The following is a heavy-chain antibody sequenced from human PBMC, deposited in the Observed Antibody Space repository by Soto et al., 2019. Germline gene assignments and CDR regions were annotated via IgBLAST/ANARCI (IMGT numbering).Heavy chain of an antibody. J-gene: IGHJ4*02. CDR1: GGSFSGYY. V-gene: IGHV4-34*01. Sequence: PSETLSLTCAVYGGSFSGYYWSWIRQPPGKGLEWIGYINHSGSTNYNPSLKSRVTISVDTSKNQFSLKLSSVTAADTAVYYCARSDGRYWGQGTLVTVSS. CDR3: ARSDGRY. CDR2: INHSGST.